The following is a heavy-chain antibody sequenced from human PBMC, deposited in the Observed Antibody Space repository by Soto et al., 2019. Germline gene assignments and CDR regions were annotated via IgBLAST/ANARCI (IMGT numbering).Heavy chain of an antibody. CDR2: ISYDGKTK. D-gene: IGHD1-7*01. CDR1: GFTFGNYA. J-gene: IGHJ4*02. Sequence: GGSLRLCCATSGFTFGNYAMHWVRQAPGKGLEWVALISYDGKTKDYADFVRERFTISRDNSKNTLWLQMSSLRPDDTAVYYCARDRKWVNWDFLAYWGQGSLVTV. CDR3: ARDRKWVNWDFLAY. V-gene: IGHV3-30*04.